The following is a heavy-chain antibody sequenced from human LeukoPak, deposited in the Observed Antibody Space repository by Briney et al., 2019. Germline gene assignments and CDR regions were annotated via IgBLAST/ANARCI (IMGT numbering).Heavy chain of an antibody. CDR1: GGTFSNYD. J-gene: IGHJ6*02. CDR2: IIPILGIA. V-gene: IGHV1-69*04. Sequence: SVKVSCKASGGTFSNYDVSWVRQAPGQGLEWMGRIIPILGIANYAQKFQGRVTITADKSTSTAYMELSSLRSEDTAVYYCARDVRHSYGPYGMDVWGQGTTVTVSS. CDR3: ARDVRHSYGPYGMDV. D-gene: IGHD5-18*01.